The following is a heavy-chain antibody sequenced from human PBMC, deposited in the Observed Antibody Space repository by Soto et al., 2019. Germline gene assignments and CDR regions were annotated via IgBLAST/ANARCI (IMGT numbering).Heavy chain of an antibody. D-gene: IGHD3-10*01. Sequence: GASVKVSCKASGYTFTKYAMHWVRQASGQRLEWMGWINSGNGNTKYSEKFQGRVTITRDTSASTAYMELSSLRSEDTAVYYCARDHYYGSGSYNYFDYWGQGTQVTVSS. CDR2: INSGNGNT. CDR1: GYTFTKYA. V-gene: IGHV1-3*04. CDR3: ARDHYYGSGSYNYFDY. J-gene: IGHJ4*02.